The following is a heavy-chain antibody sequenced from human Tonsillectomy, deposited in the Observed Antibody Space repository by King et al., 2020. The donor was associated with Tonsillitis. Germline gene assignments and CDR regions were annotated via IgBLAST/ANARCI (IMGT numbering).Heavy chain of an antibody. CDR1: GYTFTGYG. Sequence: QLVQSGAEVKKPGASVKVSCKASGYTFTGYGISWVRQAPGQGLEWMGWISAFNGNTNYAQNLKGRVTMTTDTSTSTAYMELRSLSYADTAVYYCARDPDYPPAYWGQGTLVTVSS. J-gene: IGHJ4*02. V-gene: IGHV1-18*04. CDR2: ISAFNGNT. CDR3: ARDPDYPPAY. D-gene: IGHD4/OR15-4a*01.